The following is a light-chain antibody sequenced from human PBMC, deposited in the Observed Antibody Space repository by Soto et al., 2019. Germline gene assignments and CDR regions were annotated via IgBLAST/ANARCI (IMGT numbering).Light chain of an antibody. CDR1: SSDVGNYKY. CDR3: SSYTGSTAHVI. J-gene: IGLJ2*01. CDR2: EVS. Sequence: QSVLTQPASVSGSPGQSITISCTGTSSDVGNYKYVSWYQQHPGKAPKLVIYEVSNRPSGVSDRFSGSKSGNTASLTISGLQAEDEADYYCSSYTGSTAHVIFGGGTKLTVL. V-gene: IGLV2-14*01.